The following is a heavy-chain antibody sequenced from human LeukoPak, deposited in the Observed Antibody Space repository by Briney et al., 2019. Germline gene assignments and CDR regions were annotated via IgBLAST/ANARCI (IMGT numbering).Heavy chain of an antibody. D-gene: IGHD2-15*01. CDR2: IKQDGSEK. CDR3: ARDISGVLDS. CDR1: GFTLSSYW. V-gene: IGHV3-7*01. Sequence: GGSLRLSCAASGFTLSSYWMSWVRQAPGKGLEWVANIKQDGSEKYYVDSVKGRFTISRDNAQKSMYLQMNSLRVEDTAVYYCARDISGVLDSWGQGTLVTVSS. J-gene: IGHJ4*02.